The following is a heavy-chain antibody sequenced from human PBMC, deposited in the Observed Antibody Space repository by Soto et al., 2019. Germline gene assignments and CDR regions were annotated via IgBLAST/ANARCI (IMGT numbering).Heavy chain of an antibody. CDR2: INPYNANT. CDR3: ARDRVAGIWGDAFDI. V-gene: IGHV1-18*04. CDR1: GYTFTNHG. D-gene: IGHD3-16*01. J-gene: IGHJ3*02. Sequence: GASVKVSCKTSGYTFTNHGINWVRQAPGQGREWMGWINPYNANTNYAQKLQGRVTMTTDTSTSTAYMDLRSLTSDDTAVYYCARDRVAGIWGDAFDIWGQGXMVTV.